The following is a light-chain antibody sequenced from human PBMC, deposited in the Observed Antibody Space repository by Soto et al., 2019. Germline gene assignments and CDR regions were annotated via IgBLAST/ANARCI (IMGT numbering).Light chain of an antibody. CDR1: SSDIGSYNL. Sequence: QSVLTQPASVSGSLGQSITISCTGTSSDIGSYNLVSWYQQHPGKAPEVMIYEGSTRPSGVSNRFSGSKSGNTASLTIYGLQAEDEADYYCCSYAGSAIVIFGGGTKLTVL. J-gene: IGLJ2*01. CDR3: CSYAGSAIVI. CDR2: EGS. V-gene: IGLV2-23*01.